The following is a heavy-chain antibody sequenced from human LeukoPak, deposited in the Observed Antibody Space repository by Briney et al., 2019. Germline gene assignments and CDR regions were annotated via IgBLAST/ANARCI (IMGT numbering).Heavy chain of an antibody. Sequence: PSETLSLTCAVYGGSFSCYYWSWIRQPPRKGLEWIGETNHSGSTNYTPSLKSRVTISIDTSRNQFSLKLSSVTAADTAVYYCARGSPVVDTSWGQGTLVTVSS. CDR2: TNHSGST. CDR1: GGSFSCYY. V-gene: IGHV4-34*01. J-gene: IGHJ5*02. CDR3: ARGSPVVDTS. D-gene: IGHD3-16*01.